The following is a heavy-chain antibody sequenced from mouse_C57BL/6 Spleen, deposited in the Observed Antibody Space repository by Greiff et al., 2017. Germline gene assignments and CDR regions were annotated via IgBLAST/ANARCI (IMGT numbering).Heavy chain of an antibody. CDR1: GYTFTSYW. D-gene: IGHD2-3*01. Sequence: VQLQQPGAELVRPGSSVKLSCKASGYTFTSYWMHWVKQRPIQGLEWIGNIDPSDSETHYNQKFKDKATLTVDKSSSTAYMPLSSLTSEDSAVYYCARGDGYYEFAYWGQGTLVTVS. CDR2: IDPSDSET. CDR3: ARGDGYYEFAY. V-gene: IGHV1-52*01. J-gene: IGHJ3*01.